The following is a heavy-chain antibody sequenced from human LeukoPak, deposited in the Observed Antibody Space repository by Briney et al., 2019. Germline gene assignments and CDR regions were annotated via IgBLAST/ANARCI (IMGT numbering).Heavy chain of an antibody. Sequence: SETLSLTCTVSGGSISSGGYYWSWIRQHPGKGLEWIGYIYYSGSTYYNPSLKSRVTISVDTSKNQFSLKLSSVTPADTAVYYCARSAEPSGIAAAGTTPAFDYWGQGTLVTVSS. CDR2: IYYSGST. J-gene: IGHJ4*02. D-gene: IGHD6-13*01. V-gene: IGHV4-31*03. CDR1: GGSISSGGYY. CDR3: ARSAEPSGIAAAGTTPAFDY.